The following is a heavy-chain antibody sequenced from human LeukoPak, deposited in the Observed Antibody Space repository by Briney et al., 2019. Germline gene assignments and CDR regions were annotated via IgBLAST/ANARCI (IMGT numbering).Heavy chain of an antibody. Sequence: GGSLRLSCAASGFTFDVYVMHWVRQAPGKGLEWVSGISWDSGSIGYADSVKGRFTISRDNAKNSLYLQMNSLRVEDTAVYYCAKDWYTSGYYYFDSWGQGTLVTVSS. D-gene: IGHD3-22*01. CDR2: ISWDSGSI. J-gene: IGHJ4*02. CDR1: GFTFDVYV. V-gene: IGHV3-9*01. CDR3: AKDWYTSGYYYFDS.